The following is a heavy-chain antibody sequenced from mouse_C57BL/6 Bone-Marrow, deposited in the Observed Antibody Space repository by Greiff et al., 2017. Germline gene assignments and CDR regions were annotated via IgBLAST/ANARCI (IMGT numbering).Heavy chain of an antibody. D-gene: IGHD1-1*01. V-gene: IGHV1-64*01. J-gene: IGHJ2*01. CDR3: ARMTWGNYCSTRDY. CDR2: IHPNSSST. Sequence: QVQLQQPGAELVKPGASVKLSCKASGYTFTSYWMHWVKQRPGQGLEWIGMIHPNSSSTNYNEKLKSKATLTVDKSSSTATLQLSSLTAEDSAVYCGARMTWGNYCSTRDYWGQSTTLTVSS. CDR1: GYTFTSYW.